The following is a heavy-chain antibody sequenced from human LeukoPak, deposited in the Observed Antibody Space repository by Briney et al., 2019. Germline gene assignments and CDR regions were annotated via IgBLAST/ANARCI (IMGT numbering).Heavy chain of an antibody. D-gene: IGHD2-2*01. Sequence: GGTLSLYCAASRLTVSGNNMSWDRPAQGKGLEWVLDIYSGGSTYYADSEKGRFNISTDNSKNTLYLQMNSLSPEDTAVYYCARDLPPAPWNGMDVWGPGTTVTVSS. CDR3: ARDLPPAPWNGMDV. V-gene: IGHV3-53*01. CDR2: IYSGGST. J-gene: IGHJ6*02. CDR1: RLTVSGNN.